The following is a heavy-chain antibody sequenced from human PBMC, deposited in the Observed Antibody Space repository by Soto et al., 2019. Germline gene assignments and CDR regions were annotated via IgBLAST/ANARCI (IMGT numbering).Heavy chain of an antibody. CDR2: ISYDGSNK. CDR1: GFTFSSYG. J-gene: IGHJ6*02. CDR3: AKDSHPAAFLYYGMDV. D-gene: IGHD2-2*01. V-gene: IGHV3-30*18. Sequence: GGSLRLSCAASGFTFSSYGMHWVRQAPGKGLEWVAVISYDGSNKYYADSVKGRFTISRDNSKNTLYLQMNSLRAEDTAVYYCAKDSHPAAFLYYGMDVWGQGTTVTVSS.